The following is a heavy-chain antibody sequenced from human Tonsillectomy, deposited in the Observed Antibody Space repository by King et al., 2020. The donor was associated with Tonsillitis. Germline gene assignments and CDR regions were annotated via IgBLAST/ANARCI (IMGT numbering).Heavy chain of an antibody. CDR3: ARGLSRSSRVDP. Sequence: VQSGGSLRLSCAASGFTVSSYYMSWVRQPPGKGLEWVSTIYASGYTYYADSVKGRFTISRDFSQNTLYLQVNSLRVEDTAVYYCARGLSRSSRVDPWGQGTLVTVSS. D-gene: IGHD6-6*01. J-gene: IGHJ5*02. CDR2: IYASGYT. V-gene: IGHV3-66*01. CDR1: GFTVSSYY.